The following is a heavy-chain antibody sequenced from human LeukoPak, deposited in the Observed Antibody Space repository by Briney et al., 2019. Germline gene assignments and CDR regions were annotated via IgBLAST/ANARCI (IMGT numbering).Heavy chain of an antibody. Sequence: ASVKVSCKASGYTFTGYYMHWVRQAPGQGLEWMGWINPNSGGTNYAQKFQGSVTMTRDTSISTAYMELSRLRSDDTAVYYCARASGSYWWFDSWGQGTLVTVSS. V-gene: IGHV1-2*02. D-gene: IGHD1-26*01. CDR1: GYTFTGYY. CDR3: ARASGSYWWFDS. CDR2: INPNSGGT. J-gene: IGHJ5*01.